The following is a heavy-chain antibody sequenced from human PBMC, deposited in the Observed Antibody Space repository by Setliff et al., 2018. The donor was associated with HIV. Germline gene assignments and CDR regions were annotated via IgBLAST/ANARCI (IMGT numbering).Heavy chain of an antibody. V-gene: IGHV3-30*02. D-gene: IGHD3-10*01. CDR1: GFTFSSYG. CDR3: ARSVIGYYYYGMDV. Sequence: GGSLRLSCAASGFTFSSYGLHWVRQAPGKGLEWVAFIRYDGSNTDYVDSVKGRFTISRDNSKNTLYLQMNSLRAEGTAVYYCARSVIGYYYYGMDVWGQGTTVTVSS. CDR2: IRYDGSNT. J-gene: IGHJ6*02.